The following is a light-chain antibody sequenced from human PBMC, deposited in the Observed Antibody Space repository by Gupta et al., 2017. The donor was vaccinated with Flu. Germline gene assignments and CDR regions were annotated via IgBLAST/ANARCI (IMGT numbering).Light chain of an antibody. CDR2: AAS. CDR3: QQSDSTPYT. CDR1: QSISSY. Sequence: DIQMTQSPSSLSASVGDRVTITCLASQSISSYLNWYQQKPGKAPKLLIYAASSVQSGVPSRFSGSGSGTDFTLTISRLQPEDFATYYCQQSDSTPYTFGQGTKMEIK. J-gene: IGKJ2*01. V-gene: IGKV1-39*01.